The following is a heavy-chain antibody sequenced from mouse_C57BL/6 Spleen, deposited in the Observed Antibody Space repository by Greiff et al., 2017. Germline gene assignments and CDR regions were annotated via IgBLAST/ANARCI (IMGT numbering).Heavy chain of an antibody. CDR2: ISRGGSYT. D-gene: IGHD2-4*01. V-gene: IGHV5-6*01. CDR1: GFTFSSSG. CDR3: ARQGDYGFAY. J-gene: IGHJ3*01. Sequence: EVQLVESGGDLVKPGGSLKLSCAASGFTFSSSGMSWVRQTPDKRLEWVATISRGGSYTYYPDSVKGRFTISRDNDKNTLYLQMSSLKSEDTAMYYCARQGDYGFAYWGQGTLVTVSA.